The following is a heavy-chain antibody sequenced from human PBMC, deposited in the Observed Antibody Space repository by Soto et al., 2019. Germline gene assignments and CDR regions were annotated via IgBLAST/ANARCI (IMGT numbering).Heavy chain of an antibody. J-gene: IGHJ6*02. Sequence: QLQLQESGSGLVETAQTLSLTCIVSGDSISSGGFPWTWIRQSTGKGLEWIGYVYRTGATSYNPSLESRASISGDTSRNQSSLKLMSVTPADSAVYFCARDSYAMSSFALDVWGRGTAVTVSS. CDR2: VYRTGAT. CDR3: ARDSYAMSSFALDV. D-gene: IGHD2-2*01. V-gene: IGHV4-30-2*06. CDR1: GDSISSGGFP.